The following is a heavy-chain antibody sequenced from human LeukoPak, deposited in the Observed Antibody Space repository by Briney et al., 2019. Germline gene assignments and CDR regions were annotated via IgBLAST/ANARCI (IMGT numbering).Heavy chain of an antibody. Sequence: GGSLRLSCAASGFTFSSYSMNWVRQAPGKGLEWVSYISSSSSIIYYADSVKGRFTISRDNAKNSLYLQMNSLRAEDTAVYYCATQSTRRDAFDIWGQGTMVTVSS. D-gene: IGHD5/OR15-5a*01. CDR2: ISSSSSII. CDR1: GFTFSSYS. V-gene: IGHV3-48*01. J-gene: IGHJ3*02. CDR3: ATQSTRRDAFDI.